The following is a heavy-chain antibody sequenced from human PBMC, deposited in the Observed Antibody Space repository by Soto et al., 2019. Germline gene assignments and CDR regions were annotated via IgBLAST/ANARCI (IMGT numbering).Heavy chain of an antibody. CDR3: ARTNVDTAMGYYYYYYGMDV. J-gene: IGHJ6*02. V-gene: IGHV4-39*01. CDR2: IYYSGST. Sequence: SETLSLTCTVSGGSISSSSYYWGWIRQPPGKGLEWIGSIYYSGSTYYNPSLKSRVTISVDTSKNQFSLRLSSVTAADTAVYYCARTNVDTAMGYYYYYYGMDVWGQGTTVTVSS. CDR1: GGSISSSSYY. D-gene: IGHD5-18*01.